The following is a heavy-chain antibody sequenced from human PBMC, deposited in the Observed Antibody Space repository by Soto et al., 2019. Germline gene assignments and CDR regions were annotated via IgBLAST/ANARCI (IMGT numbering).Heavy chain of an antibody. J-gene: IGHJ6*02. Sequence: ASVKVSCKASGYTFTNLDINWVRQAPGQGLEWMGWMSPNSGYTGYAQKFQGRVTMTRDTSIGTAYMELSSLTSEDTAVYYCARGVDAGMDVWGQGTTVTAP. V-gene: IGHV1-8*01. CDR3: ARGVDAGMDV. D-gene: IGHD2-15*01. CDR2: MSPNSGYT. CDR1: GYTFTNLD.